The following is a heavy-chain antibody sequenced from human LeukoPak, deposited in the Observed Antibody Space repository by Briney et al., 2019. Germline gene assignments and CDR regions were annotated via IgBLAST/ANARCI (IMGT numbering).Heavy chain of an antibody. CDR2: ISSSGSTI. Sequence: GGSLRLSCAASGFTFSDYYMSWIRQAPGKGLEWVSYISSSGSTIYYADSVKGRFTISRDNAKNSLYLQMNSLRAEDTAVYYCARADYYDSNGYYDGWGQGTLVTVSS. CDR3: ARADYYDSNGYYDG. D-gene: IGHD3-22*01. CDR1: GFTFSDYY. V-gene: IGHV3-11*01. J-gene: IGHJ4*02.